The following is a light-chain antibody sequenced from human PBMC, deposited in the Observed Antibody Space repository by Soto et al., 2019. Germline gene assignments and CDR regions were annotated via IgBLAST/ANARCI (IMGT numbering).Light chain of an antibody. J-gene: IGKJ2*01. CDR3: LRYGDSPPAYT. CDR2: GAS. CDR1: QSVSSRN. V-gene: IGKV3-20*01. Sequence: EIVLTQSPGTVSLSPGERATLSCRASQSVSSRNLAWYRQKPGQAPSLLIFGASNRATGIPDRFSGSGSGQDFTLTISRLEPEDCAVYYCLRYGDSPPAYTFGQGTKLEIK.